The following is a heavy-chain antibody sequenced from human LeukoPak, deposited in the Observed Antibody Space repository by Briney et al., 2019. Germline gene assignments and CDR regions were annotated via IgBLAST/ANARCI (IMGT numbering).Heavy chain of an antibody. J-gene: IGHJ4*02. CDR3: ARDYGGNSFFDY. CDR1: GFTFSSYA. CDR2: ISYDGSNK. Sequence: GGSLRLSYAASGFTFSSYAMHWVRQAPGKGLEWVAVISYDGSNKYYADSVKGRFTISRDNSKNTLYLQMSSLRAEDTAVYYCARDYGGNSFFDYWGQGTLVTVSS. V-gene: IGHV3-30-3*01. D-gene: IGHD4-23*01.